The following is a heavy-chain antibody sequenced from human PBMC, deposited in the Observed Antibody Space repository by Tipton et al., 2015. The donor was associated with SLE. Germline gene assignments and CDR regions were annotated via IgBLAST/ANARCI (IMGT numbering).Heavy chain of an antibody. Sequence: QLVQSGAEVKNPGASVKVPCKASAYTFTTYSISWVRQAPGQGLEWMGWISTYNGNTNYAQKLQGRVTMTTDTSTSTAYMELRSLRSDDTAVYYCARAVTTGLYWYFDLWGRGTLVTVSS. CDR2: ISTYNGNT. CDR1: AYTFTTYS. CDR3: ARAVTTGLYWYFDL. J-gene: IGHJ2*01. D-gene: IGHD4-17*01. V-gene: IGHV1-18*01.